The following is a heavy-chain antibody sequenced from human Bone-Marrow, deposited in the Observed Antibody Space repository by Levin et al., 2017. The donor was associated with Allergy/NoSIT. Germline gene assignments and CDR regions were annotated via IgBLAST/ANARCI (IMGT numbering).Heavy chain of an antibody. V-gene: IGHV3-23*01. CDR3: ARGTSQLTTIVVVTEFDY. J-gene: IGHJ4*02. Sequence: GESLKISCAASGFTFNNYAMSWVRQAPGKGLEWVSAVSGSGESTSYADSVKGRFTFSRVSSKKTLYLQMNSLRPDDAAVYYCARGTSQLTTIVVVTEFDYWGQGTLVGVSS. CDR1: GFTFNNYA. D-gene: IGHD3-22*01. CDR2: VSGSGEST.